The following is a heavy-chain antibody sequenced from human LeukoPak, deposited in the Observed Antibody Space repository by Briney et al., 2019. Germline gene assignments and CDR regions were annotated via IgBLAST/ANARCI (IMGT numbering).Heavy chain of an antibody. Sequence: GGSLRLSCAASGFTFSTYGMHWVRQAPGKGLEWVAVIWYDGSNKYYADSVRGRFTISRDNFKNTLYLQMNSLRAEDTAVYYCARAVAGENDAFDIWGQGTMVTVSS. CDR1: GFTFSTYG. J-gene: IGHJ3*02. CDR3: ARAVAGENDAFDI. V-gene: IGHV3-33*01. D-gene: IGHD6-19*01. CDR2: IWYDGSNK.